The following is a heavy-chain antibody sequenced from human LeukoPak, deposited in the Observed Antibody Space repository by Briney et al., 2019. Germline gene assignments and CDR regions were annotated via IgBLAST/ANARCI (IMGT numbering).Heavy chain of an antibody. CDR3: ARDRVYYGSGSYFLD. Sequence: GGSLRLSCAASGFTFSSYAMSWVRQAPGKGLEWVSAISGSGGSTYYADSVKGRFTISRDNSKNTLYLQMNSLRAEDTAVYFCARDRVYYGSGSYFLDWGQGTLVTVSS. CDR2: ISGSGGST. D-gene: IGHD3-10*01. J-gene: IGHJ4*02. V-gene: IGHV3-23*01. CDR1: GFTFSSYA.